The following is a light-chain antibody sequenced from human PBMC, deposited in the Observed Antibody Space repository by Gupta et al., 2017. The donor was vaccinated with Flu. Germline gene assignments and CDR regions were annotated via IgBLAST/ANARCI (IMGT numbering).Light chain of an antibody. V-gene: IGLV2-14*01. CDR3: GSFQFTSGLL. CDR2: EVM. Sequence: CTGIGPSNYVSWYQQLPYKAPQLILYEVMYRPSGISDRFSGSKYADRASLTISGLRTDDEGEYYCGSFQFTSGLLFGGGTTVTVL. J-gene: IGLJ2*01. CDR1: CTGIGPSNY.